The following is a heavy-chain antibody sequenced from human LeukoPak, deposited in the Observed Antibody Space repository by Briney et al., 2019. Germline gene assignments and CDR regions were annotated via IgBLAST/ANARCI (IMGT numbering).Heavy chain of an antibody. J-gene: IGHJ6*02. CDR1: GYTLTELP. CDR2: FDPEDAKT. Sequence: ASVKVSCKVSGYTLTELPIHWVRQAPGKGLEWMGGFDPEDAKTIYTQKFQGRLTMTKDTSTDTAYMELRGLRSEDTAVYFCARGMFDNSGHYYYFYYALDVWGQGTTVTVSS. D-gene: IGHD3-22*01. V-gene: IGHV1-24*01. CDR3: ARGMFDNSGHYYYFYYALDV.